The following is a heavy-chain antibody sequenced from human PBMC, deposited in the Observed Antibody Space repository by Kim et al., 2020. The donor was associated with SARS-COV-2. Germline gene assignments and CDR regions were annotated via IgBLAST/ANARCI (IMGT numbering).Heavy chain of an antibody. J-gene: IGHJ4*02. CDR2: IIPIFGTG. Sequence: SVKVSCKASGGTFSSYAISWVRQAPGQGLEWMGGIIPIFGTGNYAQKFQGRVTITADESTSTAYMELSSLRSEDTAVYYCARVSSGSGSYFGYYFDYWGQGTLVTVSS. CDR3: ARVSSGSGSYFGYYFDY. V-gene: IGHV1-69*13. CDR1: GGTFSSYA. D-gene: IGHD3-10*01.